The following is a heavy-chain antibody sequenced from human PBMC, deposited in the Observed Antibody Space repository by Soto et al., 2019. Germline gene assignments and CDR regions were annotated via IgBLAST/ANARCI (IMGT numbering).Heavy chain of an antibody. Sequence: GGSLRLSCVGSGFAFSDHYMDWVRQAPGKGLEWVGRSRNKAKRYTTEYATSVKGRFTISRDDSRNSLYLQMNSLQTEDTAIYYCARISAAVSNAFDIWGQGTMVTVSS. CDR3: ARISAAVSNAFDI. CDR2: SRNKAKRYTT. V-gene: IGHV3-72*01. J-gene: IGHJ3*02. D-gene: IGHD6-13*01. CDR1: GFAFSDHY.